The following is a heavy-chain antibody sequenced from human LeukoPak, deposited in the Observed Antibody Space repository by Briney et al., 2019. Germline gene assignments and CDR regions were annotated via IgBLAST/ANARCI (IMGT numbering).Heavy chain of an antibody. CDR2: IIPIFGTA. CDR3: ARAPYHLLKDYYYYYMDV. V-gene: IGHV1-69*05. Sequence: ASVKVSCKASGGTFSSYAISWVRQAPGQGLEWMGGIIPIFGTANYAQKFQGRVTITTDESTSTAYMELSSLRSEDTAVYFCARAPYHLLKDYYYYYMDVWGKGTTVSVSS. D-gene: IGHD2-2*01. CDR1: GGTFSSYA. J-gene: IGHJ6*03.